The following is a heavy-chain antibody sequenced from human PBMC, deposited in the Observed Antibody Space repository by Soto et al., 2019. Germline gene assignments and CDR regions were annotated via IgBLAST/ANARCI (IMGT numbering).Heavy chain of an antibody. D-gene: IGHD6-19*01. J-gene: IGHJ1*01. V-gene: IGHV3-66*01. CDR1: GFTVSSNY. CDR2: IYNGGST. CDR3: ASPIPVAGTTYFQH. Sequence: EVQLVESGGGLVQPGGSLRLSCAASGFTVSSNYMSWVRQAPGKGLEWVSVIYNGGSTYYADSVKGRFTISRDNSKNTLYLQMNRRKAEDPAVYYCASPIPVAGTTYFQHWRQGTLVTVSS.